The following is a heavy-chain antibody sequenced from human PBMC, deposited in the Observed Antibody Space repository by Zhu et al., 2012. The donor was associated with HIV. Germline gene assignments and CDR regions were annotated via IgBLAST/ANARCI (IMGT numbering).Heavy chain of an antibody. V-gene: IGHV4-59*02. CDR2: IYHSGST. D-gene: IGHD3-3*01. Sequence: QVQLQESGPGLLRPSETLSLTRTGSGDSVNPYKWSWIRQPPGKGLEWIGYIYHSGSTNYNPSLKSRVTISVDTSKNQFSLKLTSVTAADTAVYYCAREWSAFDIWGQGTMVAVSS. CDR3: AREWSAFDI. CDR1: GDSVNPYK. J-gene: IGHJ3*02.